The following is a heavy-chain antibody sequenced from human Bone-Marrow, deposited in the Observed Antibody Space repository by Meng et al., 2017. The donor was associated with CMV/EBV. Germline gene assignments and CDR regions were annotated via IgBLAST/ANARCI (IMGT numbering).Heavy chain of an antibody. J-gene: IGHJ4*02. CDR1: GYTFTGYY. CDR3: ARDYYDFWSVYSAYNY. CDR2: INPNSGGT. Sequence: ASVKVSRKASGYTFTGYYMHWVRQAPGQGLEWMGWINPNSGGTNYAQKFQGRVTMTRDTSTSTAYMELSRLRSDDTAVYYCARDYYDFWSVYSAYNYWGQGTLVTVSS. V-gene: IGHV1-2*02. D-gene: IGHD3-3*01.